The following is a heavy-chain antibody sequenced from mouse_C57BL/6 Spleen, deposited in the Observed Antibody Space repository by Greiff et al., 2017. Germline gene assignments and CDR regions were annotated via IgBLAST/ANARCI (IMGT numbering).Heavy chain of an antibody. CDR1: GYAFSSSW. CDR3: ARFTTAPFDY. D-gene: IGHD1-2*01. V-gene: IGHV1-82*01. J-gene: IGHJ2*01. Sequence: VHLVESGPELVKPGASVKISCKASGYAFSSSWMNWVKQRPGKGLEWIGRIYPGDGDTNYNGKFKGKATLTADKSSSTAYMQLSSLTSEDSAVYFCARFTTAPFDYWGQGTTLTVSS. CDR2: IYPGDGDT.